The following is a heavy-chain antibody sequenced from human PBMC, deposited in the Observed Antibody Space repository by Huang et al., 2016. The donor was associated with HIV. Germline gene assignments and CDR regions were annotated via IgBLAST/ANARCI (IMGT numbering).Heavy chain of an antibody. J-gene: IGHJ6*03. CDR3: ARGQGGYYYYYMDV. V-gene: IGHV4-34*01. Sequence: QVQLQQWGAGLLRPSETLSLPCAVYGGSFSGYYGTWIRQPPGKGLEWIGEINQSESTNYNPSLKSRVTISVDTARNQFSLTLTSVTAADTAVYYCARGQGGYYYYYMDVWGKGTTVTVSS. CDR2: INQSEST. CDR1: GGSFSGYY.